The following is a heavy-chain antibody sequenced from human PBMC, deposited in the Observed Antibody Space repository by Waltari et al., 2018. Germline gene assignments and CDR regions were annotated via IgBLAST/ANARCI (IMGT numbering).Heavy chain of an antibody. J-gene: IGHJ4*02. D-gene: IGHD3-10*01. Sequence: QVQLVESGGGVVQPGGSLRLSCEASGFTFSSYGMHWVRQAPGKGLEWVAFIRYDGSNKYYADSVKGRFTISRDNSKNTLYLQMNSLRAEDTAVYYCAKDLALWFGEFKRGYWGQGTLVTVSS. CDR1: GFTFSSYG. CDR2: IRYDGSNK. CDR3: AKDLALWFGEFKRGY. V-gene: IGHV3-30*02.